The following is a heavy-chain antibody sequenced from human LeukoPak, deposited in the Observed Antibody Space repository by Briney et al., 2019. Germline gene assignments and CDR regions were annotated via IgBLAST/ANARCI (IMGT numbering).Heavy chain of an antibody. CDR3: ARRAAVAGVDY. V-gene: IGHV1-46*01. CDR2: INPSGGST. CDR1: GYTFTSYY. Sequence: GASVKVSCKASGYTFTSYYMHWVRQAPGQGLEWMGIINPSGGSTSYAQKFQGRVTMTRDMSTSTVYMELSSLRSEDTAVYYCARRAAVAGVDYWGQGTLVTVSS. D-gene: IGHD6-19*01. J-gene: IGHJ4*02.